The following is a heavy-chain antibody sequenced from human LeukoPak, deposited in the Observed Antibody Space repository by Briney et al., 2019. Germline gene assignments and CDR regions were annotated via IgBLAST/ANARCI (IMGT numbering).Heavy chain of an antibody. D-gene: IGHD3-22*01. V-gene: IGHV1-46*01. Sequence: GASVKVSCKASGYTFTSYYMHWVRQAPGQGLEWMGIINPSGGSTSYAQKFQGRVTMTRDTSTRTVYMELSSLRSEDTAVYYCARDQVSAYYDSSPGGYWGQGTLVTVSS. J-gene: IGHJ4*02. CDR2: INPSGGST. CDR1: GYTFTSYY. CDR3: ARDQVSAYYDSSPGGY.